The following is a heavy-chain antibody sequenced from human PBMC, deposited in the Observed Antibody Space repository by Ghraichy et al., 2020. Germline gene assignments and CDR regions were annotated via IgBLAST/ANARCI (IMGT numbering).Heavy chain of an antibody. CDR3: ARGLPSIAAAGKHFDY. D-gene: IGHD6-13*01. CDR1: GGSFSGYY. V-gene: IGHV4-34*01. Sequence: SETLSLTCAVYGGSFSGYYWSWIRQPPGKGLEWIGEINHSGSTNYNPSLKSRVTISVDTSKNQFSLKLSSVTAADTAVYYCARGLPSIAAAGKHFDYWGQGTLVTVSS. J-gene: IGHJ4*02. CDR2: INHSGST.